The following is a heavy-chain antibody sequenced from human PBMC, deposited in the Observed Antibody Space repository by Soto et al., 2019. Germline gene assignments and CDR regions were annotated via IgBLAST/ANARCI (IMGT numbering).Heavy chain of an antibody. CDR3: VGGQYYFDY. V-gene: IGHV3-30*03. D-gene: IGHD3-10*01. CDR1: GFPFTSYG. J-gene: IGHJ4*02. CDR2: ISCDGSDK. Sequence: QVQLVESGGGVVQPGRSLRLSCAASGFPFTSYGMHWVREGPDKGLEWVAIISCDGSDKYYADSVKGRFTISRDNSKNTLYLQMNRLRPEDTALYYCVGGQYYFDYRGQGTLVIVSS.